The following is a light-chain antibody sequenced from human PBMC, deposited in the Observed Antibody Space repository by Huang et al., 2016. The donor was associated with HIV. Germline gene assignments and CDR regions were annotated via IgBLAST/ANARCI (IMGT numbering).Light chain of an antibody. Sequence: EIVLTQSPATLSLSPGERATLSCRASPNVGTYLAWYQQKPGQAPRLLIYDASDRAAGVAGRFRGSGSGTDFTLTISSLDPEDFAVYYCQERETFGQGTRVEFK. CDR2: DAS. J-gene: IGKJ1*01. CDR3: QERET. CDR1: PNVGTY. V-gene: IGKV3-11*01.